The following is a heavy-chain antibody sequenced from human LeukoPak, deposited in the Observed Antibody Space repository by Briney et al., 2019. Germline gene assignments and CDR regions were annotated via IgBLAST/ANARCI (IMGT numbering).Heavy chain of an antibody. D-gene: IGHD3-16*01. CDR1: GFTFRSYG. V-gene: IGHV3-23*01. Sequence: GGTLRLSCAASGFTFRSYGMSWVRQAPGKGLEWVPAISGSGGSTYYADSVKGRFTISRDNSKNTLYLQMNSLRAEDTAVYYCAKDRDVLGYWGQGTLVTVSS. CDR3: AKDRDVLGY. CDR2: ISGSGGST. J-gene: IGHJ4*02.